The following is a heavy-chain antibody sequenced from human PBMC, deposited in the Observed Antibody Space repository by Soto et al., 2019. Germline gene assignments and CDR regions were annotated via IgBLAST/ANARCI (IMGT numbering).Heavy chain of an antibody. V-gene: IGHV4-59*11. CDR2: IYYTGST. CDR1: GGSINNHY. J-gene: IGHJ4*02. Sequence: QVHLQESGPGLVKPSETLSLTCTVSGGSINNHYWSWIRQPPGRGLEWIGYIYYTGSTNYNPSLKSRVNMSVDTSKNQFSLNLTSLTAADTAIHYCARANWYSEYWGQGTLVTVSS. D-gene: IGHD7-27*01. CDR3: ARANWYSEY.